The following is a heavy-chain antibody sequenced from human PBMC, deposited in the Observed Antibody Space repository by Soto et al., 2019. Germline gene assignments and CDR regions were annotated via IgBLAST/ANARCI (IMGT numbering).Heavy chain of an antibody. D-gene: IGHD2-8*02. Sequence: QVQLLQSGSEVKKPGSSVKVSCRASGGSLSSYPVTWVRQAPGQGLEWMGRIIPIVGLTNYAQKFQGRVTITADKYTSTADMELSSLRSDDTAVYYCARPTGGHDAGGNYMDVWGKGTTVIVSS. CDR2: IIPIVGLT. CDR3: ARPTGGHDAGGNYMDV. J-gene: IGHJ6*03. V-gene: IGHV1-69*02. CDR1: GGSLSSYP.